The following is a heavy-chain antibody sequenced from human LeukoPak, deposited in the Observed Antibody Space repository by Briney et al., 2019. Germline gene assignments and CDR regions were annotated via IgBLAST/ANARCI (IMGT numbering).Heavy chain of an antibody. V-gene: IGHV4-39*01. Sequence: ESSETLSLTCTVSGGSISSSSYYWGWIRQPPGKGLEWIGSIYYSGSTYYNPSLKSRVTISVDTSKNQFSLKLSSVTAADTAVYYCARSLSRSWFDPWGQGTLVTVSS. CDR2: IYYSGST. CDR3: ARSLSRSWFDP. CDR1: GGSISSSSYY. J-gene: IGHJ5*02.